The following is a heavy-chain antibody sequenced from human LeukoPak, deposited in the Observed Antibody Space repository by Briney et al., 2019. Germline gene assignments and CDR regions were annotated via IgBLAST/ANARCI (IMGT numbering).Heavy chain of an antibody. J-gene: IGHJ6*02. Sequence: ASVKVSCKVSGYTLTELSMHWVRQAPGQGLEWMGWMNPNSGNTGYAQKFQGRVTMTRNTSRSTAYMEVSSLRSEDTAVYYCARGNVDTAMVPTYYYYGMDVWGQGTTVTVSS. CDR3: ARGNVDTAMVPTYYYYGMDV. D-gene: IGHD5-18*01. V-gene: IGHV1-8*01. CDR2: MNPNSGNT. CDR1: GYTLTELS.